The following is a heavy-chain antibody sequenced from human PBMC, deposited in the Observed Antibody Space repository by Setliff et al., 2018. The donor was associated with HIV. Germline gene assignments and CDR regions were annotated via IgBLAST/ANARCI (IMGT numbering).Heavy chain of an antibody. CDR1: GGSIDNNKYY. Sequence: SETLSLTCSVSGGSIDNNKYYWTWIRQPPGKGLEWTGSIYHTGRTYYNRSLESRPTISIDTSKNQFSLKLTSVTAADTAMYYCASRIYYYDESRVLREEGFVPWGQGTLVTV. CDR3: ASRIYYYDESRVLREEGFVP. CDR2: IYHTGRT. D-gene: IGHD3-22*01. V-gene: IGHV4-39*01. J-gene: IGHJ5*02.